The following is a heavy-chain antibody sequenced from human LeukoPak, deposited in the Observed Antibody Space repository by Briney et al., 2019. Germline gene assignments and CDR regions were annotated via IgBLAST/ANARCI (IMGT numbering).Heavy chain of an antibody. Sequence: SETLSLTCAVYGGSFSGYYWSWIRQPPGKGLEWIGEINHSGSTNYNPSLKSRVTISVDTSKNQFSLKLSSVTAADTAVYYCARRGAMTLHYWGQGTLVTVSS. J-gene: IGHJ4*02. CDR1: GGSFSGYY. D-gene: IGHD3-16*01. CDR2: INHSGST. CDR3: ARRGAMTLHY. V-gene: IGHV4-34*01.